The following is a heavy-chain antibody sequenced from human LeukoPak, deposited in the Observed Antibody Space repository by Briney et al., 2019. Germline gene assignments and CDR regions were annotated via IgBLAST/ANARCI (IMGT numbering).Heavy chain of an antibody. CDR2: ISYDGSDT. J-gene: IGHJ4*02. D-gene: IGHD5-24*01. V-gene: IGHV3-30*18. CDR1: GFTFSSYG. Sequence: GGSLRLSCAASGFTFSSYGMHWVRQAPGKGLEWVAVISYDGSDTYYADSVKGRFTISRYNSMNTLYLQMNSLRDEDTAVYYCAQAWRWLQLNYWGQGTLVTVSS. CDR3: AQAWRWLQLNY.